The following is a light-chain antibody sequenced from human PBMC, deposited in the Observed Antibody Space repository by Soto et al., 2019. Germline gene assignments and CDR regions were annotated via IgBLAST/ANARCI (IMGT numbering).Light chain of an antibody. J-gene: IGLJ1*01. CDR1: SSNIGAGYD. CDR3: QSYDSSLRGSV. V-gene: IGLV1-40*01. Sequence: QSVLTQPPSVSGAPGQRLTISCTGSSSNIGAGYDVHWYQQLPGTAPKLLIYANTARPSGVSARFSGSKSGTSASLAINGLQTEDEADYYCQSYDSSLRGSVFGTGTKVTVL. CDR2: ANT.